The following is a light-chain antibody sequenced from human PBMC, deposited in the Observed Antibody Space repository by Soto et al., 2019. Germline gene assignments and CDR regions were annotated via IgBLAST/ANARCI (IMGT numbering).Light chain of an antibody. CDR1: QSVTNNF. CDR2: GVS. V-gene: IGKV3-20*01. CDR3: QQYGNSPRT. Sequence: EIVLTQSPGTLSLSPGERATLSCRASQSVTNNFLAWYQQKPGQAPRLIIYGVSSRATGIPDRFSGSGSGTDVTLTISRLEPEDFAVYYCQQYGNSPRTFGQGTKLEIK. J-gene: IGKJ2*01.